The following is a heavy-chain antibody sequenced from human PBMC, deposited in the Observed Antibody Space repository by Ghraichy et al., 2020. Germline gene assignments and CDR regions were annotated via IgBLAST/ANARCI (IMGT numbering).Heavy chain of an antibody. J-gene: IGHJ5*02. CDR1: GFTFSGSA. CDR3: TKPSYDSSLNWFDP. V-gene: IGHV3-73*01. D-gene: IGHD3-22*01. CDR2: IRGKANSYAT. Sequence: GGSLRLSCAASGFTFSGSAMHWVRQASGKGLEWVGRIRGKANSYATGYAASVKGRFTISRDDSKNTAYLQMNSLKTEDTAVYYCTKPSYDSSLNWFDPWGQGTLVTVSS.